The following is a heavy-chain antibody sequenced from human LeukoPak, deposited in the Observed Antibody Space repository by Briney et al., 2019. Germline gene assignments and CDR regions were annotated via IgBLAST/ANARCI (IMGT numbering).Heavy chain of an antibody. J-gene: IGHJ5*02. CDR1: GFTFSAYS. Sequence: GGSLRLSCAVSGFTFSAYSMNWVRQAPGKGLEWVASITGSSTYIYYADSVKGRFTISRDNAKDSLYLQMNNLGAEDTAVYYCARDLTVTSTCWFDLWGQGTLVTVSS. D-gene: IGHD4-11*01. V-gene: IGHV3-21*01. CDR3: ARDLTVTSTCWFDL. CDR2: ITGSSTYI.